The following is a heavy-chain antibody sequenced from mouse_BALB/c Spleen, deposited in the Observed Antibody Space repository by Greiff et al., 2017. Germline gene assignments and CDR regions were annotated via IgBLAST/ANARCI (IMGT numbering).Heavy chain of an antibody. J-gene: IGHJ2*01. CDR3: AKEKYYYGSSPYYFDY. D-gene: IGHD1-1*01. Sequence: EVKLMESGPELVKPGASVKISCKASGYSFTGYFMNWVMQSHGKSLEWIGRINPYNGDTFYNQKFKGKATLTVDKSSSTAHMELRSLASEDSAVYYCAKEKYYYGSSPYYFDYWGQGTTLTVSS. CDR1: GYSFTGYF. CDR2: INPYNGDT. V-gene: IGHV1-20*02.